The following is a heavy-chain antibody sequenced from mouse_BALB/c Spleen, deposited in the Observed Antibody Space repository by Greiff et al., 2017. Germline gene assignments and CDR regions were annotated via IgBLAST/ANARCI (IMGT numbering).Heavy chain of an antibody. J-gene: IGHJ4*01. Sequence: VMLVESGPGLVAPSQSLSITCTVSGFSLTGYGVNWVRQPPGKGLEWLGMIWGDGSTDYNSALKSRLSISKDNSKSQVFLKMNSLQTDDTARYYCARGGTTVVHYYAMDYWGQGTSVTVSS. V-gene: IGHV2-6-7*01. CDR1: GFSLTGYG. CDR3: ARGGTTVVHYYAMDY. CDR2: IWGDGST. D-gene: IGHD1-1*01.